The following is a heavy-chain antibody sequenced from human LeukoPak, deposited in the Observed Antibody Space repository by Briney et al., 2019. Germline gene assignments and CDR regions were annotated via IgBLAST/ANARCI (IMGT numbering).Heavy chain of an antibody. CDR2: IYHSGST. CDR1: GYSISSGYY. J-gene: IGHJ4*02. D-gene: IGHD5-12*01. Sequence: SSETLSLTCTVSGYSISSGYYWGWIRQPPGKGLEWIGSIYHSGSTYYNPSLKSRVTISVDTSKNQFSLKLSSVTAADTAVYYCARDSWLLHIDFWGQGILVTVSS. V-gene: IGHV4-38-2*02. CDR3: ARDSWLLHIDF.